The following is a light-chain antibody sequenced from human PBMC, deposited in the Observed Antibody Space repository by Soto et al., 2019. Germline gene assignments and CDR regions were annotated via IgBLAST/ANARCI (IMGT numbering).Light chain of an antibody. Sequence: DIVLTQSPGTLSLSPGERAALSCRASQSVSRYLAWYQQKPGQAPRLLIYGASSRATDIADRFSGSGSGTDFNLIISRLEPEDFAVYYCQHYGSSPLTFGGGTKVDI. CDR3: QHYGSSPLT. CDR1: QSVSRY. CDR2: GAS. J-gene: IGKJ4*01. V-gene: IGKV3-20*01.